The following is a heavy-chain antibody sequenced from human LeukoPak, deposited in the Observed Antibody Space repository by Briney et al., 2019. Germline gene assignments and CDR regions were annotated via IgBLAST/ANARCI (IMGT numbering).Heavy chain of an antibody. CDR2: INPSGGST. CDR1: GYTFTSYY. V-gene: IGHV1-46*01. Sequence: ASVKLSCKASGYTFTSYYMHWVRQAPGQGLEWMGIINPSGGSTSYAQKFQGRVTMTRDTSTSTVYMELSSLRSEDTAVYYCARVTASAQLDPWGQGTLVTVSS. D-gene: IGHD2-21*02. J-gene: IGHJ5*02. CDR3: ARVTASAQLDP.